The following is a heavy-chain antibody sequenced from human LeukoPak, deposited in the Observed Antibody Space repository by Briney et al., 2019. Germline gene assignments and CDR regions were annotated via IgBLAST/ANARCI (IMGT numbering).Heavy chain of an antibody. D-gene: IGHD6-19*01. CDR2: ISYDGSNK. J-gene: IGHJ5*02. V-gene: IGHV3-30*04. Sequence: GGSLRLSCAASGFTFSNYAMYWVRQAPGKGLEWVAVISYDGSNKYYADSVKGRFTISRDNSKNTLYLQMNSLRVEDTAVYYCARRGIAVAGIDFRWFDPWGQGTLVTVSS. CDR3: ARRGIAVAGIDFRWFDP. CDR1: GFTFSNYA.